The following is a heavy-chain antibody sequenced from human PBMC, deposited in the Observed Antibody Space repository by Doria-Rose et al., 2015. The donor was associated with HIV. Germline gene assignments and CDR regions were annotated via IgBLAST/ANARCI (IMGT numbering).Heavy chain of an antibody. J-gene: IGHJ4*02. CDR2: SFSDDER. V-gene: IGHV2-26*01. D-gene: IGHD6-13*01. Sequence: QVTLKESGPVLVKPTETLTLTCTVSGVSLSSPGMGVSWIRQPPGKALEWLANSFSDDERSYKTSLKSRLTISRGTSISQVVLTMTDMDPVDTATYYCARIKSSRWYHKYYFDFWGQGTLVIVSA. CDR1: GVSLSSPGMG. CDR3: ARIKSSRWYHKYYFDF.